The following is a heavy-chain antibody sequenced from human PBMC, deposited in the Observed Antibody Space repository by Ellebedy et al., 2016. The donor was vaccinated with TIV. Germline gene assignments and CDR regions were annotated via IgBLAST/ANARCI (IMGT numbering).Heavy chain of an antibody. CDR2: LNPDSGVT. D-gene: IGHD1-26*01. CDR3: AKGLLRELLGFDS. J-gene: IGHJ4*02. Sequence: AASVKVSCKASGYTFTDSDSYTHWVRQAPGQGLEWMGWLNPDSGVTNSAPNFRGRVTMTRDTSISTAYMEFTGLKSDDTAIYYCAKGLLRELLGFDSWGQGTLVTVSS. V-gene: IGHV1-2*02. CDR1: GYTFTDSDSY.